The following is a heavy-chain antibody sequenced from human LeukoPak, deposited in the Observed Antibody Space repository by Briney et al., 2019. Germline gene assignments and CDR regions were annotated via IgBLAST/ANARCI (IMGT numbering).Heavy chain of an antibody. CDR3: ARAKPRYSSGHLYYFDY. J-gene: IGHJ4*02. V-gene: IGHV1-18*01. D-gene: IGHD6-19*01. CDR2: ISAYNGNT. Sequence: ASVKVSCKASGYTFTSYDINWVRQAPGQGLEWMGWISAYNGNTNYAQKLQGRVTMTTDTSTSTAYMELRSLRSDDTAVYYCARAKPRYSSGHLYYFDYWGQGTLVTVSS. CDR1: GYTFTSYD.